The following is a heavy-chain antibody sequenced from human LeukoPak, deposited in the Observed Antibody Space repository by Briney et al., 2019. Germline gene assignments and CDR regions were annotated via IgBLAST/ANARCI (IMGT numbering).Heavy chain of an antibody. V-gene: IGHV4-34*01. CDR3: ARGIVAPYYYGSGSYYRFDY. J-gene: IGHJ4*02. Sequence: SETLSLTCAVYGGSFSGYYWSWIRQPPGKGLEWIGEINHSESTNYNPSLKSRVTISVDTSKNQFSLKLSSVTAAHTAVYYCARGIVAPYYYGSGSYYRFDYWGQGTLVTVSS. CDR1: GGSFSGYY. D-gene: IGHD3-10*01. CDR2: INHSEST.